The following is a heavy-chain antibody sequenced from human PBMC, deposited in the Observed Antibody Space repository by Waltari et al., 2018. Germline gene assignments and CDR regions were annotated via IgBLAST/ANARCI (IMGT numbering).Heavy chain of an antibody. J-gene: IGHJ4*02. CDR1: GGTFSSYA. CDR3: ARVTYYDYIWGSYRDDY. Sequence: QVQLVQSGAEVKKPGSSVKVSCKASGGTFSSYAISWVRQAPGQVLEWMGGIIPILGIANYAQKFQGRVTITADKSTSTAYMELSSLRSEDTAVYYCARVTYYDYIWGSYRDDYWGQGTLVTVSS. CDR2: IIPILGIA. D-gene: IGHD3-16*02. V-gene: IGHV1-69*10.